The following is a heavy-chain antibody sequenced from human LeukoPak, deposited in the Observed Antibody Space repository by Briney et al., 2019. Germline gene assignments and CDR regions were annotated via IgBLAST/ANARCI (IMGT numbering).Heavy chain of an antibody. CDR1: GGSISSSSYY. D-gene: IGHD3-10*01. Sequence: PSETLSLTCTVSGGSISSSSYYWGWIRQPPGKGLEWIGSIYYSGSTYYNPSLKSRVTISVDTSKNQFSLKLSSVTAADTAVYYCARRRQVPKVEFDYWGQGTLVTVSS. CDR2: IYYSGST. J-gene: IGHJ4*02. V-gene: IGHV4-39*07. CDR3: ARRRQVPKVEFDY.